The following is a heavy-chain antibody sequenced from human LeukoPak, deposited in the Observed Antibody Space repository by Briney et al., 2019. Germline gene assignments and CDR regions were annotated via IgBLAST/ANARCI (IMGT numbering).Heavy chain of an antibody. D-gene: IGHD2-8*02. J-gene: IGHJ4*02. CDR3: ARTTGGGGPADY. V-gene: IGHV5-51*01. Sequence: PGESLQISCRVSGSTFSSYWSGWLRQLPGKGLEWMGIIYPGDSDTRYSPSFQGQVTISADKSISTAYLQWSSLKPSDTAMYYCARTTGGGGPADYWGQGTLVTVSS. CDR2: IYPGDSDT. CDR1: GSTFSSYW.